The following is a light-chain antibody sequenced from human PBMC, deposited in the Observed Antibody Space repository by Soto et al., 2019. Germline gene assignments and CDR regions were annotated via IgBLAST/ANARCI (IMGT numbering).Light chain of an antibody. J-gene: IGKJ5*01. Sequence: DIQITQSPSSQSASVGARVTIPCRASQTIIRNLNLYQQKPGTAPKLLIYAASSLQSGVPSRFSGSGSGTDFTLAISSLQPEDFATYYCQQSDSIPITFGQGTRLEI. V-gene: IGKV1-39*01. CDR3: QQSDSIPIT. CDR2: AAS. CDR1: QTIIRN.